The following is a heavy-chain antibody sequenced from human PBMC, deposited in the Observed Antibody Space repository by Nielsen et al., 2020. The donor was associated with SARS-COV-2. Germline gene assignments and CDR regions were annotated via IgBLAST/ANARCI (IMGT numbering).Heavy chain of an antibody. CDR2: ISSSGSTI. J-gene: IGHJ6*02. V-gene: IGHV3-11*01. Sequence: GESLKISCAASGFTFSDYYMSWIRQAPGKGLEWVSYISSSGSTIYYADSVKGRFTISRDNSKNSLYLQMNSLMTDDSALYYCAKDIGTFRFTGMDVWGQGTTVTVSS. CDR3: AKDIGTFRFTGMDV. CDR1: GFTFSDYY. D-gene: IGHD3-3*01.